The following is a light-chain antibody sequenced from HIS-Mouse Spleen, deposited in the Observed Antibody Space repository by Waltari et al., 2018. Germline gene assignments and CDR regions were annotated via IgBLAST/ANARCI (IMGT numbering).Light chain of an antibody. J-gene: IGLJ1*01. Sequence: QSALTQPAPVSGSPGQSITIPCTGTSSDAGSYNLVSWYQQHPGKAPKLMIYEGSKRPSGVSNRFSGSKSGNTASLTISGLQAEDEADYYCCSYAGSSTYVFGTGTKVTVL. CDR2: EGS. CDR3: CSYAGSSTYV. CDR1: SSDAGSYNL. V-gene: IGLV2-23*01.